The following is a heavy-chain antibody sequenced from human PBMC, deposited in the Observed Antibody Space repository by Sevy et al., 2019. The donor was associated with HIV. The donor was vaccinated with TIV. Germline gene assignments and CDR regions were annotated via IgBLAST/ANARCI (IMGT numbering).Heavy chain of an antibody. J-gene: IGHJ3*02. V-gene: IGHV1-69*13. CDR2: IIPIFGTA. Sequence: ASVKVSCKASGGTFSSYAISWVRQAPGQGLEWMGGIIPIFGTANYAQKFQGRVTITADESTSTAYMELSSLRSEDTAVYYCASDRQPITVPFSNSAFDIWGQGTMVTVSS. D-gene: IGHD3-3*01. CDR1: GGTFSSYA. CDR3: ASDRQPITVPFSNSAFDI.